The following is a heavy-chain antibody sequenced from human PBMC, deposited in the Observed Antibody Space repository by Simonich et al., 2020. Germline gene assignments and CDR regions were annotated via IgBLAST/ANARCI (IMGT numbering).Heavy chain of an antibody. CDR2: IYYSWRT. J-gene: IGHJ3*02. CDR3: ARHAGFAFDI. CDR1: GGSISSSSYY. Sequence: QLQLQESGPGLVKPSETLSLTCTVSGGSISSSSYYWGWIRQPPGKGLEWIGSIYYSWRTYYNPSLKIRVTISVDTSKNQFSLKLSSVTAADTAVYYCARHAGFAFDIWGQGTMVTVSS. D-gene: IGHD6-13*01. V-gene: IGHV4-39*01.